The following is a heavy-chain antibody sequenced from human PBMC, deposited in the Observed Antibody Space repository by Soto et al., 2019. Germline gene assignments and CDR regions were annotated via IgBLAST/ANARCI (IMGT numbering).Heavy chain of an antibody. V-gene: IGHV3-21*01. CDR3: ARIREPGYSSSWYRHNWFDP. J-gene: IGHJ5*02. CDR1: GFTFSSYS. D-gene: IGHD6-13*01. CDR2: ISSSSSYI. Sequence: EVQLVESGGGLVKPGGSLRLSCAASGFTFSSYSMNWVRQAPGKGLEWVSSISSSSSYIYYADSVKGRFTISRDNAKNSLYLQMNSLRAEDTAVYYCARIREPGYSSSWYRHNWFDPWGQGTLVTVSS.